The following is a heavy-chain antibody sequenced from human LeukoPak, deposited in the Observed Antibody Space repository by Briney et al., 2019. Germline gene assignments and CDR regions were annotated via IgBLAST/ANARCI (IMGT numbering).Heavy chain of an antibody. Sequence: GGSLRLSCAASGFSFTDAWMNWGRQAPGKVLEWVGRIKSITYETHYAAPVQGRFTISRDDSRSTLYLQMSSLRSDDTAVYYCARHNEFFNWGQGTLVTVSS. CDR1: GFSFTDAW. V-gene: IGHV3-15*01. J-gene: IGHJ4*02. CDR2: IKSITYET. CDR3: ARHNEFFN. D-gene: IGHD3-10*01.